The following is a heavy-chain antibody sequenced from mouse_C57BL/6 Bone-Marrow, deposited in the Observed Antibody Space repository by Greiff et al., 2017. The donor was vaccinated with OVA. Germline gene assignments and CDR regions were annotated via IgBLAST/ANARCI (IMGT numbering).Heavy chain of an antibody. CDR2: IDPSDSET. D-gene: IGHD2-3*01. J-gene: IGHJ4*01. CDR1: GYTFTSYW. V-gene: IGHV1-52*01. Sequence: VQLQQSGAELVRPGSSVKLSCKASGYTFTSYWMHWVKQRPIQGLEWIGNIDPSDSETHYNQKFKDKATLTVDKSSSTAYMQLSSLTSEDSAVYYCARRWLLYAMDYWGQGTSVTVSS. CDR3: ARRWLLYAMDY.